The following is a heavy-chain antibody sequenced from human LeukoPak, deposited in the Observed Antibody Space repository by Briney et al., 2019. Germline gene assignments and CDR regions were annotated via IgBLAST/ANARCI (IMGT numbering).Heavy chain of an antibody. CDR2: INPNSGGT. CDR1: GYTFTGYY. Sequence: ASVKVSCKASGYTFTGYYMHWVRQAPGQGLEWMGWINPNSGGTNYAQKFQGRVTMTRDTSISTAYMELSRLRSDDTAVYYCARGYCSSTSCYTFNYYYMDVWGKGTTVTVSS. D-gene: IGHD2-2*02. J-gene: IGHJ6*03. V-gene: IGHV1-2*02. CDR3: ARGYCSSTSCYTFNYYYMDV.